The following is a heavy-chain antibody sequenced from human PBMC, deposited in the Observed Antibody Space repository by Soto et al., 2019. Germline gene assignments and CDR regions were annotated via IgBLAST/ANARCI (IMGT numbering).Heavy chain of an antibody. CDR1: GVTLTSVW. CDR3: SHGYYQYFNS. J-gene: IGHJ4*02. CDR2: IRSATDGGTT. V-gene: IGHV3-15*07. D-gene: IGHD5-18*01. Sequence: GXSLRLSCAVSGVTLTSVWMNWIRQAPGKGPEWVGRIRSATDGGTTDYAAPVKGRFTISRHDSENTLYLQMNSLKSEDTAVYYCSHGYYQYFNSWGQGTLVTVS.